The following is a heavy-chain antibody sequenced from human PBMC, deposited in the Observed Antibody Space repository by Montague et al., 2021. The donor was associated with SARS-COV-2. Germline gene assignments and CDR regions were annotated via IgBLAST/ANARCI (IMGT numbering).Heavy chain of an antibody. V-gene: IGHV4-34*01. CDR3: ARGLIDITMMVVVFTGASLYFDY. D-gene: IGHD3-22*01. CDR2: IGPSGST. J-gene: IGHJ4*02. Sequence: SETLSLTCGVPGGSLSGYHWSWIRQPPGKGLEWIGEIGPSGSTNYDPSLKSRVIISLDTSKNQFSLKLSSVTAADTAVYYCARGLIDITMMVVVFTGASLYFDYWGQGILVTVSS. CDR1: GGSLSGYH.